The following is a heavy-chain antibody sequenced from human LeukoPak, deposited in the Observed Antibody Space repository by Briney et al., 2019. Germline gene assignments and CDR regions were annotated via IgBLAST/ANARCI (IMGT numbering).Heavy chain of an antibody. CDR1: GFTFSSYA. D-gene: IGHD6-13*01. CDR2: ISGSGGST. J-gene: IGHJ1*01. CDR3: ATTFYSSSWYFQH. Sequence: PGGSLRLSCAASGFTFSSYAMSWVRQAPGKGLAWVSAISGSGGSTYYADSVKGRFTISRDNSKNTLYLQMNSLRAEDTAVYYCATTFYSSSWYFQHWGQGTLVTVSS. V-gene: IGHV3-23*01.